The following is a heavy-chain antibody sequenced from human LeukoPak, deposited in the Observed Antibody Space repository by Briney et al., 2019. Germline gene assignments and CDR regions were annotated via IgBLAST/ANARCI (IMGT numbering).Heavy chain of an antibody. CDR2: ITSGSSYI. V-gene: IGHV3-21*01. Sequence: GGSLRLSCAASGFTFSSYNMNWVRQAPGQGLEWVSSITSGSSYIYYADSVKGRFTISRDNAKSSLYLQMNSLRAEDTAVYYCARDPYSGSYGAHYYYYMDVWGKGTTVTISS. CDR3: ARDPYSGSYGAHYYYYMDV. D-gene: IGHD1-26*01. CDR1: GFTFSSYN. J-gene: IGHJ6*03.